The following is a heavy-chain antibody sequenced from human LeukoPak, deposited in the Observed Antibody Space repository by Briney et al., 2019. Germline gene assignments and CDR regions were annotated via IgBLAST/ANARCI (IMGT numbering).Heavy chain of an antibody. V-gene: IGHV3-21*04. D-gene: IGHD5-18*01. Sequence: PGGSLRLSCAASGFTFSSYTMNWVRQAPGKGLEWVSSITTTSSYIYYADSVKGRFTISRDNAKNSLYLQMNSLRAEDTALYYCAKGDTAMSEWNAFDIWGQGTMVTVSS. CDR2: ITTTSSYI. CDR1: GFTFSSYT. CDR3: AKGDTAMSEWNAFDI. J-gene: IGHJ3*02.